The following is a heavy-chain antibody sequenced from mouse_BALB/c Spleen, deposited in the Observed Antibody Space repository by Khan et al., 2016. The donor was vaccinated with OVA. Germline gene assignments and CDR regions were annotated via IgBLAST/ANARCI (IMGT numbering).Heavy chain of an antibody. D-gene: IGHD2-10*02. CDR3: VRRGLYGLFAY. CDR1: GYTFTTYW. CDR2: INPSTGYT. Sequence: VQLQESGAELAKPGASVKMSCTASGYTFTTYWIHWIKQRPGQGLEWIGYINPSTGYTEYNKNFKGKATLTADDSSSTAYMQLNSLTSADSAVYYCVRRGLYGLFAYWGQGTLVTVSA. J-gene: IGHJ3*01. V-gene: IGHV1-7*01.